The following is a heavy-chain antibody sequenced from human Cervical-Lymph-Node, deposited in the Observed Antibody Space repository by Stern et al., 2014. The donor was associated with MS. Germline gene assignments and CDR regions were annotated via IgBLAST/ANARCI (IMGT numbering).Heavy chain of an antibody. Sequence: QVQLQQWGAGLLKPSETLSLTCAVYGGSFSGYYWSWIRQPPGKGLEWIGEINHSGSTNYNPSLKSRVTISVDTSKNQFSLKLSSVTAADTAVYYCARTMYYYDSSGYYAQAHYYGMDVWGQGTTVTVSS. V-gene: IGHV4-34*01. CDR2: INHSGST. D-gene: IGHD3-22*01. J-gene: IGHJ6*02. CDR1: GGSFSGYY. CDR3: ARTMYYYDSSGYYAQAHYYGMDV.